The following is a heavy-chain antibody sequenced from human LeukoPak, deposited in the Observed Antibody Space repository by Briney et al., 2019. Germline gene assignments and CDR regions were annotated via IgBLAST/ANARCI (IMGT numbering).Heavy chain of an antibody. CDR3: ARASKHYDSSGPLWH. CDR1: GGTFSSYA. V-gene: IGHV1-69*13. J-gene: IGHJ1*01. CDR2: IIPIFGTA. Sequence: SVKVSCKASGGTFSSYAISRVRQAPGQGLEWMGGIIPIFGTANYAQKFQGRVTITADESTSTAYMELSSLRSEDTAVYYCARASKHYDSSGPLWHWGQGTLVTVSS. D-gene: IGHD3-22*01.